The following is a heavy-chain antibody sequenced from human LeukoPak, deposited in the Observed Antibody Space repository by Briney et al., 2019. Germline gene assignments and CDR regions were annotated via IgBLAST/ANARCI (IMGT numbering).Heavy chain of an antibody. J-gene: IGHJ4*02. Sequence: GGSLRLSCAASGFTFSSYWMNWVRQAPGKGLEWVANIKQDGSEKFYVDSVRGRFTISRDNAKNSLYLQMNSLRAEDTAAYYCARHSSSWEFDQWGQGTLVIVSS. D-gene: IGHD6-13*01. CDR3: ARHSSSWEFDQ. CDR2: IKQDGSEK. V-gene: IGHV3-7*04. CDR1: GFTFSSYW.